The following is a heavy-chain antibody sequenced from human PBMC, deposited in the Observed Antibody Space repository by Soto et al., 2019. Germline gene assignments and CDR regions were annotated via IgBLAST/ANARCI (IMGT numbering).Heavy chain of an antibody. D-gene: IGHD1-20*01. CDR1: GYSFTSYW. CDR3: ARVLSEHNDY. V-gene: IGHV5-10-1*01. Sequence: GESLKISCKGSGYSFTSYWIGWVRQMPGKGLEWMGRIDPSDSYTNYSPSFQGHVTISADKSISTAYLQWSSLKASDTAMYYCARVLSEHNDYWGQGTLVTVSS. CDR2: IDPSDSYT. J-gene: IGHJ4*02.